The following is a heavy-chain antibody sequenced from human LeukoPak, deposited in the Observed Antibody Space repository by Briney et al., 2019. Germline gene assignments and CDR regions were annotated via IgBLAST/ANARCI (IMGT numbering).Heavy chain of an antibody. J-gene: IGHJ4*02. CDR2: IYSGGST. D-gene: IGHD1-26*01. V-gene: IGHV3-66*01. CDR1: GFTVSSNY. Sequence: GGSLRLSCAASGFTVSSNYMSWVRQAPGKGLEWVSVIYSGGSTYYADSVKGRFTISRDNSKNTLYLQMNSLRAEDTAVYYCARDRAPGVFDYWGQGTLVTVSS. CDR3: ARDRAPGVFDY.